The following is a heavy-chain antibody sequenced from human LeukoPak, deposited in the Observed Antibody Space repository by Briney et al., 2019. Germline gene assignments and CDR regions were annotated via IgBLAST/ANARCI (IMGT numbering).Heavy chain of an antibody. CDR3: ARVGGVALYYYMDV. D-gene: IGHD3-16*01. CDR1: GFTFSSYA. Sequence: PGGSLRLSCAASGFTFSSYAMHWVRQAPGKGLEWVAVISYDGSNKYYADSVKGRFTISRDNSKNTLYLQMNSLRAEDTAVYYCARVGGVALYYYMDVWGKGTTVTVSS. V-gene: IGHV3-30-3*01. J-gene: IGHJ6*03. CDR2: ISYDGSNK.